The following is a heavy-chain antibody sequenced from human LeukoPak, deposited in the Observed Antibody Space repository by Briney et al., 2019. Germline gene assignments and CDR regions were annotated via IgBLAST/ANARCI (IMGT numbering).Heavy chain of an antibody. CDR1: GGSFSGYY. CDR2: IYYTET. CDR3: ATRKLGNDY. Sequence: SETLSLTCAVYGGSFSGYYWSWIRQPPGKGLEWIGFIYYTETSYNPSLKSRVTISADTSKNQFSLKLYSVTAADTAVYYCATRKLGNDYWGQGTLVTVSS. D-gene: IGHD7-27*01. J-gene: IGHJ4*02. V-gene: IGHV4-59*01.